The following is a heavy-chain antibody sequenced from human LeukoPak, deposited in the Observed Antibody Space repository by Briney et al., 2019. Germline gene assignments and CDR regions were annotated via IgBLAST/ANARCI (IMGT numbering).Heavy chain of an antibody. Sequence: SETLSLTCTVSGVSISSGNSYWGWIRQPPGKGLEWIGSIYYTGNTYYNASLKSRVTISIDTSKNQISLRLTSVTATDTAMYYRARQTGSGLFTLPGGQGTLVTVSS. D-gene: IGHD3/OR15-3a*01. CDR2: IYYTGNT. J-gene: IGHJ4*02. CDR1: GVSISSGNSY. CDR3: ARQTGSGLFTLP. V-gene: IGHV4-39*01.